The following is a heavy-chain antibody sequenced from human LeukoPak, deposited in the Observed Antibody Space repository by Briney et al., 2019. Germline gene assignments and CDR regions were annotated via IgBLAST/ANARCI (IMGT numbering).Heavy chain of an antibody. CDR3: ARLWPAGLLWRPFDY. D-gene: IGHD3-10*01. CDR2: INHSGST. J-gene: IGHJ4*02. V-gene: IGHV4-34*01. CDR1: GGSFSGYY. Sequence: SETLSLTCAVYGGSFSGYYWSWIRQPPGKGLEWIGEINHSGSTNYNPSLKSRVTISVDTSKNQFSLKLSSVTAADTAVYYCARLWPAGLLWRPFDYWGQGTLVTVSS.